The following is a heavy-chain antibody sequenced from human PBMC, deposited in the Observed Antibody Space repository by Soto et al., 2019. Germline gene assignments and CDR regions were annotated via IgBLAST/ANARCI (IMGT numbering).Heavy chain of an antibody. D-gene: IGHD1-7*01. Sequence: GGSLRLSCSASGFTLSSYAMYWVRQAPGKGLEYVSAICSNGGSTYYADSVKGRFTISRDNSKNTLYLQMSSLRAEDTAVYYCARGLLELRVYWGQGTLVTVSS. CDR1: GFTLSSYA. V-gene: IGHV3-64D*06. J-gene: IGHJ4*02. CDR2: ICSNGGST. CDR3: ARGLLELRVY.